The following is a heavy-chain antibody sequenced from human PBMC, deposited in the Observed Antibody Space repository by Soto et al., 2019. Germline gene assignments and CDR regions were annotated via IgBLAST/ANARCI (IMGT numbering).Heavy chain of an antibody. V-gene: IGHV3-13*01. J-gene: IGHJ5*02. CDR1: GFTFSNYD. D-gene: IGHD3-22*01. Sequence: SGGSLRLSCAASGFTFSNYDMHWVRQATGKGLEWVSAIGTAGDTFYPGSVKGRFTISRDNSKNTLYLQMSSLRAEDTAVYYCAGQIFDSGPWGQGTLVTVSS. CDR2: IGTAGDT. CDR3: AGQIFDSGP.